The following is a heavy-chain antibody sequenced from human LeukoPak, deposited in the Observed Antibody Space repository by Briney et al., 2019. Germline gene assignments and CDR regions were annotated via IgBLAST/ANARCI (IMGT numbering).Heavy chain of an antibody. CDR2: ISSSGGTI. Sequence: RGSLRLSCAASGFTFTDYYMNWIRQAPGKGLEWVSYISSSGGTIHYAHSVKGRFTISRDNAKNSLYLQMNSLRAEDTAVYYCARSAMFYYYMDVWGKGTTVTISS. CDR3: ARSAMFYYYMDV. V-gene: IGHV3-11*01. CDR1: GFTFTDYY. J-gene: IGHJ6*03. D-gene: IGHD3-10*02.